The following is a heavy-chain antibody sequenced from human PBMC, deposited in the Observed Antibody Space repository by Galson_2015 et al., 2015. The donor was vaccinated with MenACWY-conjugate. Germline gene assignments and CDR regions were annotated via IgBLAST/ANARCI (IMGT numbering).Heavy chain of an antibody. J-gene: IGHJ4*02. Sequence: SLRLSCAASAFTFSSFEMNWVRQAPGKGLEWVSYISSSGTTIYYSDAVKCRFTISRDNAKNSLYLQMNSLRAEDTAVYYCARLAVHGLNWGQGTLVTVSS. CDR2: ISSSGTTI. V-gene: IGHV3-48*03. CDR3: ARLAVHGLN. CDR1: AFTFSSFE. D-gene: IGHD3-10*01.